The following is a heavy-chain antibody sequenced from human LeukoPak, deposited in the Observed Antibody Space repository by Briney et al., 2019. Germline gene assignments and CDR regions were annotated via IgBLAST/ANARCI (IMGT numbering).Heavy chain of an antibody. Sequence: PSETLSLTCAVSGGSISSGGYSWSWIRQPPGKGLEWIGYIYHSGSTYYNPSLKSRVTISVDRSKNQFSLKLSSVTAADTAVYYCARGQQLVTYYYYGMDVWGQGTTVTVSS. CDR2: IYHSGST. CDR3: ARGQQLVTYYYYGMDV. J-gene: IGHJ6*02. D-gene: IGHD6-13*01. CDR1: GGSISSGGYS. V-gene: IGHV4-30-2*01.